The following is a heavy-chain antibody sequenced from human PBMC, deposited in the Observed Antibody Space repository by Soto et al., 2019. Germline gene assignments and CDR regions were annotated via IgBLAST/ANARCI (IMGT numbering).Heavy chain of an antibody. CDR3: AKDMARGTVTTDVSYYGMDV. V-gene: IGHV3-23*01. CDR1: GFTFSSYA. D-gene: IGHD4-4*01. Sequence: GGSLRLSCAASGFTFSSYAMSWVRQAPGKGLEWVSAISGSGGSTYYADSVKGRFTISRDNSKNTLYLQMNSLRAEDTAVYYCAKDMARGTVTTDVSYYGMDVWGQGTTVTVSS. J-gene: IGHJ6*02. CDR2: ISGSGGST.